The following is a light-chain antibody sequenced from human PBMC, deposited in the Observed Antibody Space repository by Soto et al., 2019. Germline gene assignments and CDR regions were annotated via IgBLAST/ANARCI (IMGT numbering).Light chain of an antibody. Sequence: DIQMTQSPSTLSASVGDRVTITCRASQSISSWLAWYQQKPGKAPKLLIYKASSLESGVPSRFSGSGSETEFSLTIRALQPEDFATYYCQQLSRYPLTFGGRTKVDIK. J-gene: IGKJ4*01. V-gene: IGKV1-5*03. CDR2: KAS. CDR3: QQLSRYPLT. CDR1: QSISSW.